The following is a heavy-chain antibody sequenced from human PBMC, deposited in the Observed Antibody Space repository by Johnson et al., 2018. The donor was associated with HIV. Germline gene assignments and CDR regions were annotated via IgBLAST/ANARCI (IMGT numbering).Heavy chain of an antibody. J-gene: IGHJ3*02. CDR2: IKQDGSEK. V-gene: IGHV3-7*01. D-gene: IGHD5-18*01. CDR1: GFTFRSYW. CDR3: ARERDTDMAGDAFDI. Sequence: VQLVESGGGLVQPGGSLRLSCAASGFTFRSYWMSLVRQAPGKGLEWVANIKQDGSEKYYVDSVRGRFTISRDNSRNTVYLEMNSLRAEDTAVYYCARERDTDMAGDAFDIWGRGTMVTVSS.